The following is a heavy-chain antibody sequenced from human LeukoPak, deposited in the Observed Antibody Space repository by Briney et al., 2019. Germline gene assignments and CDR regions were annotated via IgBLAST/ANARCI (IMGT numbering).Heavy chain of an antibody. CDR1: GGSFSGYY. CDR2: INHSGST. CDR3: AIIVDYIVRGVTPYPDY. Sequence: SETLSLTCALYGGSFSGYYWSWIRQPPGKGLEWIGEINHSGSTNYNPSLKSRVTISVDTSKNQFSLKLSSVTAADTAVYYCAIIVDYIVRGVTPYPDYWGQGTLVTVSS. D-gene: IGHD3-10*01. J-gene: IGHJ4*02. V-gene: IGHV4-34*01.